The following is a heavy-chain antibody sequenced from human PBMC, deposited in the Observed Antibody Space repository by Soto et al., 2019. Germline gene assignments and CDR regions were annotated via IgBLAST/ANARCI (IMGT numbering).Heavy chain of an antibody. V-gene: IGHV4-4*07. J-gene: IGHJ4*02. CDR1: GGSISSYY. D-gene: IGHD6-13*01. CDR3: ARARRIAAAMAYFDY. Sequence: DTLSVNWPSSGGSISSYYLSLILQPAGKGLEWIGRIYTSGSTNYNPSLKSRVTMSVDTSKNQFSLKLSSVTAADTAVYYCARARRIAAAMAYFDYWGQGTLVTVSS. CDR2: IYTSGST.